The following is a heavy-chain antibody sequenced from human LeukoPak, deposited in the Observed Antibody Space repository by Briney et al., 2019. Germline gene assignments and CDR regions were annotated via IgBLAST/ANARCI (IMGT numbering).Heavy chain of an antibody. Sequence: GGSLKISCQGSGYSFTDYWIGWVRQAPGKGLEWLGVINPDDSDIRSSQSFLGRVTMSVDVSIRTAYLQCTSLETSYTGIFYCARRLGGVQSPFDYWGQGTLVTVSS. J-gene: IGHJ4*02. D-gene: IGHD1-1*01. CDR3: ARRLGGVQSPFDY. V-gene: IGHV5-51*01. CDR1: GYSFTDYW. CDR2: INPDDSDI.